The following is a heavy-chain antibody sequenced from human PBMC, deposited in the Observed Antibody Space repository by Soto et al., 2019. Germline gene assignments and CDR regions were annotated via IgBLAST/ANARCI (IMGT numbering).Heavy chain of an antibody. Sequence: GGSLRLSCAASGFTFSSYAMSWVRQAPGKGLEWVSAISGSGGSTYYADSVKGRFTISRDNSKNTLYLQMNSLRAEDTAVYYCAKDTLEGSSSWYVKVYYFDYWGQGTLVTVSS. V-gene: IGHV3-23*01. CDR2: ISGSGGST. CDR1: GFTFSSYA. D-gene: IGHD6-13*01. J-gene: IGHJ4*02. CDR3: AKDTLEGSSSWYVKVYYFDY.